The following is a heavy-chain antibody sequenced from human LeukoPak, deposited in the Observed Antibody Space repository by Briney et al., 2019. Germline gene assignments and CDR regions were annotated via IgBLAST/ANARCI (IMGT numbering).Heavy chain of an antibody. CDR3: ARDRDGYTSPI. J-gene: IGHJ3*02. D-gene: IGHD5-24*01. Sequence: SETLSLTCTVSGGSISTYYWSWIRQPPGKGLEWIGYVYYSGSTNYNPSLMSRVTISVDTSENQFSLKLSSVTAADTAVYYCARDRDGYTSPIWGQGTMVTVSS. V-gene: IGHV4-59*12. CDR1: GGSISTYY. CDR2: VYYSGST.